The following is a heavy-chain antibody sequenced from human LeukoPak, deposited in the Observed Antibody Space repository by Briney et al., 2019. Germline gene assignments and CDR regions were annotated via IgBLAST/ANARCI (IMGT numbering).Heavy chain of an antibody. V-gene: IGHV3-23*01. D-gene: IGHD3-10*01. CDR3: AKRGVVIRVILVGFHKEAYYFDS. CDR1: GITLSNYG. CDR2: ISDSGGRT. Sequence: PGGSLRLSCAVSGITLSNYGMSWVRQAPGKGLEWVAGISDSGGRTNYADSVKGRFTISRDNPKKRLYMQMNRLRAEETAVYFCAKRGVVIRVILVGFHKEAYYFDSWGQGALVTVSP. J-gene: IGHJ4*02.